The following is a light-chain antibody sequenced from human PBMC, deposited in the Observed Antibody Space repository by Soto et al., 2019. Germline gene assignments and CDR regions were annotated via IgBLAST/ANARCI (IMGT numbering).Light chain of an antibody. CDR2: TAS. CDR1: QGIRTF. V-gene: IGKV1-9*01. CDR3: QQLSSYPIT. J-gene: IGKJ5*01. Sequence: DIQLTQSPSFLSASVGDRVTFTCRASQGIRTFSAWYQQRPGKAPKLLIHTASTLQSGVPSRFSGSGSGTEFTRTISSVQPEDSATYYCQQLSSYPITFGQGTRLEI.